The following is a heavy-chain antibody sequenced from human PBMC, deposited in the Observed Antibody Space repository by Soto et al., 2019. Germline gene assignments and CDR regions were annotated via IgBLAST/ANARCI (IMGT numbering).Heavy chain of an antibody. CDR1: GASINSANW. CDR3: AKRYDFWSGRWYGLGV. Sequence: QVLLEESGPGLVRPSGTLSLTCSVSGASINSANWWVWVRQPPGQGLEWIGEIYHIGSTTYNPSLKSRATISVDKSKNQFSLIVTSVTAADTAVYYCAKRYDFWSGRWYGLGVWGQGTTVTVSS. CDR2: IYHIGST. V-gene: IGHV4-4*02. D-gene: IGHD3-3*01. J-gene: IGHJ6*02.